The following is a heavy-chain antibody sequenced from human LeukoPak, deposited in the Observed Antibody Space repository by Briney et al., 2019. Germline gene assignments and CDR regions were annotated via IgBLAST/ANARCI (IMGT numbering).Heavy chain of an antibody. V-gene: IGHV4-39*01. CDR2: IYYSGST. Sequence: SETLSLTCTVPGGSISSSSYYWGWIRQPPGKGLEWIGSIYYSGSTYYNPSLKSRVTISVDTSKNQFSLKLSSVTAADTAVYYCARIKYYDYVWGSYRSYYFDYWGQGTLVTVSS. CDR3: ARIKYYDYVWGSYRSYYFDY. J-gene: IGHJ4*02. D-gene: IGHD3-16*02. CDR1: GGSISSSSYY.